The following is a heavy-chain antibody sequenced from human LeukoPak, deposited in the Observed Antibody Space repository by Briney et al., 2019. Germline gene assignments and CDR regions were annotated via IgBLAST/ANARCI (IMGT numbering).Heavy chain of an antibody. CDR1: GFPFSNYA. CDR3: ANSRGYGSGNL. Sequence: GGPLRLSCAASGFPFSNYALSWARQAPGKGREWISAVSGSGDRTYYAGSVKGRFTISRDNSKNIVYLRMNSLRAEDTAVYFCANSRGYGSGNLWGQGTLVTVSS. J-gene: IGHJ4*02. V-gene: IGHV3-23*01. CDR2: VSGSGDRT. D-gene: IGHD3-10*01.